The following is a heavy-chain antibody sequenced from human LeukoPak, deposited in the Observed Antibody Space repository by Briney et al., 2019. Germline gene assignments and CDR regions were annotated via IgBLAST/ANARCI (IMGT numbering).Heavy chain of an antibody. V-gene: IGHV3-33*01. D-gene: IGHD4-17*01. CDR1: GFTFSSYG. CDR3: ARSTTVTLQSFDY. CDR2: IWYDGSTK. J-gene: IGHJ4*02. Sequence: GGSLRLSCAASGFTFSSYGMHWVRQAPGKGLEWVAVIWYDGSTKYYADSVRGRFSISRDNSKNTLYLQMDSLRAEDTAVYYCARSTTVTLQSFDYWGQGTLVTVSP.